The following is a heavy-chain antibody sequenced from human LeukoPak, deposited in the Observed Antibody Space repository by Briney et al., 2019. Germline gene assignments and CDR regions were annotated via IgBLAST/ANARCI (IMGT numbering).Heavy chain of an antibody. CDR3: ARVPLSDPSGHYYAH. D-gene: IGHD3-22*01. CDR1: GYTFTNYG. J-gene: IGHJ1*01. CDR2: INTGNGNA. Sequence: GASVKVSCKTSGYTFTNYGMHWVRQAPRQSPEWMGWINTGNGNAKSSQKFQDRVTLTGDTSATTAYMELNSLSSEDTAVYYCARVPLSDPSGHYYAHWGQGTLVTVSS. V-gene: IGHV1-3*04.